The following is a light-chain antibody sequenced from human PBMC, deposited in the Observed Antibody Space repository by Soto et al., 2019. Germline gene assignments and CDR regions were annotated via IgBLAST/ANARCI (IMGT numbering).Light chain of an antibody. Sequence: QSALTQPASLSGSPGQSISISCTGTSSDVGRYNFVSWYQQRPGKAPKLIIYDVANRPSGISNRFSGSKSGNTASLTISGLQAEDEADYYCSSYAGSNTWVFGTGTKVTVL. CDR2: DVA. CDR1: SSDVGRYNF. CDR3: SSYAGSNTWV. V-gene: IGLV2-14*03. J-gene: IGLJ1*01.